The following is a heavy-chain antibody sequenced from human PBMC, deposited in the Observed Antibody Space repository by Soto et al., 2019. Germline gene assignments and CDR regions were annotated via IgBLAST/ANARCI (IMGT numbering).Heavy chain of an antibody. J-gene: IGHJ6*02. Sequence: QVQLVQSGAEGKKPGASVKVSCKASGYTFTSYYMHWVRQAPGQGLEWMGIINPSGGSTSYAQNCQGSAPMTRDPSTSTVYMELSSLRSEDTAVYYCARQHRIAAELIAVAGTDYYYGMDVWGQGTTVTVSS. V-gene: IGHV1-46*01. CDR3: ARQHRIAAELIAVAGTDYYYGMDV. CDR2: INPSGGST. CDR1: GYTFTSYY. D-gene: IGHD6-19*01.